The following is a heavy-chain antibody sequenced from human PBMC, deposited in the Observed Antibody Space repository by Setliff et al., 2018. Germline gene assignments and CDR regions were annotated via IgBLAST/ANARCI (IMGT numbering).Heavy chain of an antibody. CDR1: GFTFAGYY. J-gene: IGHJ3*02. Sequence: ASVKVSCKASGFTFAGYYMHWVRQAPGQGLEWMGWINPNSGGANYAQKFQGRVTMTRDTSISTGYMELSRLRSDDTAVYYCAREVSTGENSGCDIWGQGTVVTVSS. CDR2: INPNSGGA. D-gene: IGHD3-9*01. CDR3: AREVSTGENSGCDI. V-gene: IGHV1-2*02.